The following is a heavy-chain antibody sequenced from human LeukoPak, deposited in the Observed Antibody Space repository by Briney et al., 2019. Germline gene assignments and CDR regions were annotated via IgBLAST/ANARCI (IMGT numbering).Heavy chain of an antibody. J-gene: IGHJ4*02. V-gene: IGHV3-64*01. CDR2: IRSNGGST. CDR3: ARNDYDSSGFVDY. D-gene: IGHD3-22*01. CDR1: GFTFSSYA. Sequence: GGSLRLSCAASGFTFSSYAMHWVRQAPGKGLEYVSAIRSNGGSTYYANSVKGRFTISRDNSKNTLYLQMGSLRAEDMAVYYCARNDYDSSGFVDYWGQGTLVTVSS.